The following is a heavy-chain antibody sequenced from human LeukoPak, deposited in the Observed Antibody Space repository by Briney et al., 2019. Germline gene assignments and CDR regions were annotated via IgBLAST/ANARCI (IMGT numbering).Heavy chain of an antibody. J-gene: IGHJ4*02. CDR1: GFTFSTNA. D-gene: IGHD3-22*01. CDR2: ISESGDYT. Sequence: GGSLRLSCLTSGFTFSTNAMSWVRQAPGKGLEWVSAISESGDYTYYADSVKGRFTISRDTSKSTLYLQLSSLRAEDTAIYYCAKGIHSTGYYPFDYWGQGTLVTVSS. CDR3: AKGIHSTGYYPFDY. V-gene: IGHV3-23*01.